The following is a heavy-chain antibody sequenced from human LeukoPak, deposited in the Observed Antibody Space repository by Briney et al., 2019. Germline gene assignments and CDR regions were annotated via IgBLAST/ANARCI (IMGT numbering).Heavy chain of an antibody. CDR1: GGSISRYY. J-gene: IGHJ1*01. D-gene: IGHD2-2*01. Sequence: SETLSHTCTHTGGSISRYYWSWMRQSPGKGLEWIGYMYYSGSSNYNPSLKSRVTISLHTSKRQVSLKLYSVTAADTAVYYCARGLRGTSYKAEYFQNWGQGTLVTVSS. CDR2: MYYSGSS. CDR3: ARGLRGTSYKAEYFQN. V-gene: IGHV4-59*01.